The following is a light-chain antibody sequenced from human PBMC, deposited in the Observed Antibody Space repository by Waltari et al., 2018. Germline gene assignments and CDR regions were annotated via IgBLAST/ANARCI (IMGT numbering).Light chain of an antibody. CDR3: QSYDTSLGVV. CDR2: GVN. Sequence: QSVLTQPPSVSGAPGQRVTTSCPRSWPTIGAGYDVHWYQQLPGKAPTLLIYGVNTRPPGVPDRFFGSKSGSSASLAIPGLQPEDEADYYCQSYDTSLGVVFGGGTKVTVL. V-gene: IGLV1-40*01. CDR1: WPTIGAGYD. J-gene: IGLJ2*01.